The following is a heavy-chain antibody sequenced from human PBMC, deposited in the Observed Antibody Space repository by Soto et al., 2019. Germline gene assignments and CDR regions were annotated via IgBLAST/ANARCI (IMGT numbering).Heavy chain of an antibody. CDR2: IYYSGST. V-gene: IGHV4-59*01. D-gene: IGHD3-3*01. Sequence: QVQLQESGPGLVKPSETLSLTCTVSGGSISSYYWSWIRQPPGQGLEWIGYIYYSGSTNYNPSLKSRVTISVDTSKNQFSLKLSSVTAADTAVYYCARHYDFWSGPVTWGQGTLVTVSS. J-gene: IGHJ5*02. CDR1: GGSISSYY. CDR3: ARHYDFWSGPVT.